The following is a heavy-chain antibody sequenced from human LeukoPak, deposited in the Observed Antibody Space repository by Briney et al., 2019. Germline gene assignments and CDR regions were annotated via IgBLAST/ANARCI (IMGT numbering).Heavy chain of an antibody. CDR2: IYDSGST. D-gene: IGHD3-22*01. CDR1: GVSISGYY. V-gene: IGHV4-59*01. J-gene: IGHJ3*02. CDR3: ARYYYDSSGYYAFDI. Sequence: SETLSLTCSVSGVSISGYYWSWIRQPPGKGLEWTGYIYDSGSTNYNPSLKSRVTISADTSKNQFSLRLSSVIAADTAVYYCARYYYDSSGYYAFDIWGQGTMVTVSS.